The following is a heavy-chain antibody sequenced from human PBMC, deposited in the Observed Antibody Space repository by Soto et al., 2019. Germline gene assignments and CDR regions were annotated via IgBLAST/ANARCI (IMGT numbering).Heavy chain of an antibody. CDR2: IFHSGST. CDR3: VRGGIAGHWFDP. J-gene: IGHJ5*02. Sequence: QVQLQESGPGLVKPTQTLSLTCSVSRAFINSGAFYYSWIRQPPGKGLEWLGYIFHSGSTLYNPSIRRRLTLSADTSRSQLSLSLTSVTAADTAVYYCVRGGIAGHWFDPWGQGILVTVSS. CDR1: RAFINSGAFY. D-gene: IGHD2-15*01. V-gene: IGHV4-31*03.